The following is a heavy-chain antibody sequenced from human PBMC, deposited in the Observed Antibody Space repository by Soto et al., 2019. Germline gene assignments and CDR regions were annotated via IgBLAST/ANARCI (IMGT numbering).Heavy chain of an antibody. Sequence: SETLSLTCSVSGTCVSNFMWSWIRQPAGKGLEHIGRIYTSGSTSYNPSLKSRVTMSMDTSQTQIYLNLSSVTAADTAVYYCARGGIQLSYAFDYWGEGILVTVSS. D-gene: IGHD5-18*01. CDR2: IYTSGST. V-gene: IGHV4-4*07. CDR3: ARGGIQLSYAFDY. CDR1: GTCVSNFM. J-gene: IGHJ4*02.